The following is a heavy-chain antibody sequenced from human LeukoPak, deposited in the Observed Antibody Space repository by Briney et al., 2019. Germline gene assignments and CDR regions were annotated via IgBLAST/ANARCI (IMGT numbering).Heavy chain of an antibody. J-gene: IGHJ6*03. CDR1: GGSISSSSYY. D-gene: IGHD2-8*01. Sequence: KPSETLSLTCTVSGGSISSSSYYWGWIRQPPGKGLEWIGSIYYSGSTYYNPSLKSRVTISVDTSKNQFSLKLSSVTAADTAVYYCARGPVEWGYYYYYYMDVWGKGTTVTISS. CDR3: ARGPVEWGYYYYYYMDV. V-gene: IGHV4-39*07. CDR2: IYYSGST.